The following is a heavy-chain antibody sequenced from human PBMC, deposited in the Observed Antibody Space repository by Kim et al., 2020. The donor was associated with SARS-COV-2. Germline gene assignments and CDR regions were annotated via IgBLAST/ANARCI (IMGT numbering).Heavy chain of an antibody. J-gene: IGHJ6*01. D-gene: IGHD3-3*01. Sequence: GGSLRLSCAASGFTFSSYAMSWVRQAPGKGLEWVSAISGSGGSTYYADPVKGRFTISRDNSKKTLYLQMKSLRAEDTAEDYCATTLGDFWSGRPYYYYD. CDR1: GFTFSSYA. CDR2: ISGSGGST. V-gene: IGHV3-23*01. CDR3: ATTLGDFWSGRPYYYYD.